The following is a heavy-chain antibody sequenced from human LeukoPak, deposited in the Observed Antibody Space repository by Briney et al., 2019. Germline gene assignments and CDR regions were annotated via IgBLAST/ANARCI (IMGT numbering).Heavy chain of an antibody. CDR2: IYYSGST. V-gene: IGHV4-39*01. CDR1: GGSISSSSYY. D-gene: IGHD6-19*01. J-gene: IGHJ3*02. CDR3: ASNIAVDAFDN. Sequence: SETLSLTCTVSGGSISSSSYYWGWIRQPPGKGLEWIGSIYYSGSTYYNPSLKSRVTISVDTSKNQFSLKLSSVTAADTAVYYCASNIAVDAFDNWGQGTMVTVSS.